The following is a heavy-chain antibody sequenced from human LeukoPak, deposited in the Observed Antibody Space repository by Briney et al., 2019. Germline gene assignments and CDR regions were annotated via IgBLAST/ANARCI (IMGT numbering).Heavy chain of an antibody. V-gene: IGHV3-7*04. Sequence: GGSLRLSCVVSGFTFSSYWMSWVRQAPGKGLEWVANIKQDGSEKYYVDSVKGRFTISRDNAKNSLYLQMNSLRAEDTAVYYCARAIGDYFDYWGQGTLVTVSS. CDR3: ARAIGDYFDY. CDR2: IKQDGSEK. D-gene: IGHD1-26*01. CDR1: GFTFSSYW. J-gene: IGHJ4*02.